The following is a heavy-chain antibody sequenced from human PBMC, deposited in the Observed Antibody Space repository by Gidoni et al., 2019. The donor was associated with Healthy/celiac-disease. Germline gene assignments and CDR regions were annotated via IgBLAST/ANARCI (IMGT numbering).Heavy chain of an antibody. CDR3: AKDLAAAGRGGFYYYYGMDG. CDR1: GFTLDDYA. D-gene: IGHD6-13*01. V-gene: IGHV3-43D*03. Sequence: ELQLVESGGVVVQPGGPLRLPCAASGFTLDDYAMHWVRQAPGKGLEWVSLISWDGGSTYYADSVRGRFTISRDNSKNSLYLQMNSLRAEDTALYYCAKDLAAAGRGGFYYYYGMDGWGQGTTVTVSS. CDR2: ISWDGGST. J-gene: IGHJ6*02.